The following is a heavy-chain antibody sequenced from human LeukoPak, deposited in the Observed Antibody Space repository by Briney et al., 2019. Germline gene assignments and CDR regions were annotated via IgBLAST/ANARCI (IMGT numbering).Heavy chain of an antibody. V-gene: IGHV3-30-3*01. CDR1: GFTFSSYA. CDR3: ARDTYYGGYYFDY. CDR2: ISYDGSNK. J-gene: IGHJ4*02. Sequence: GGSLRLSCAASGFTFSSYAMHWVRQAPGKGLEWVAVISYDGSNKYYADSVKGRFTISRDNSKNTLYLQMNSLRAEDTAVYYCARDTYYGGYYFDYWGQGTLVTVSS. D-gene: IGHD4-17*01.